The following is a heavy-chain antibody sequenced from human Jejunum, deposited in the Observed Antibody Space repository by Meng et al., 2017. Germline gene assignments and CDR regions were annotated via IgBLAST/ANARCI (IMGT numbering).Heavy chain of an antibody. Sequence: ASVKVSCKTSGDSFTNYYMHWVRQAPGQGLEWMGRIYLDSDGTNFAQKFQGRVTMARDTSIRTVYMELSRLTSDDTAVYYCARSRTTYYFDYWGQGNLVNGAS. D-gene: IGHD1-7*01. CDR2: IYLDSDGT. CDR1: GDSFTNYY. CDR3: ARSRTTYYFDY. V-gene: IGHV1-2*06. J-gene: IGHJ4*02.